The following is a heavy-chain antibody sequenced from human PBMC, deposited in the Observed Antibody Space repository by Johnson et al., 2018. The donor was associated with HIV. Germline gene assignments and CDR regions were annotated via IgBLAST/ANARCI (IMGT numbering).Heavy chain of an antibody. J-gene: IGHJ3*02. CDR1: GFTVSSNY. V-gene: IGHV3-66*01. D-gene: IGHD5-18*01. CDR3: ARAYSYGAFDI. Sequence: MLLVESGGDVVQPGRSLRLSCAASGFTVSSNYMSWVRQAPGKGLEWVSVISGSGGSTYYADSVKGRYTISRDNSKNTLYLQMNSLRADDTAVYYCARAYSYGAFDIWGQGTRVTVSS. CDR2: ISGSGGST.